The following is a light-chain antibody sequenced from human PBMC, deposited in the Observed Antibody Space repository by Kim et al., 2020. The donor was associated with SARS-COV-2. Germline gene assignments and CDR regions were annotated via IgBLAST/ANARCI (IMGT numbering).Light chain of an antibody. Sequence: PAVSVTSTCTGRSSDIESNTGNWNRQRRATAPNLLIYNTKQSPSGVPGRCSGARSATSASLAISGLKTEDEADYYCAAWDDSLNVVFGGGTQLTVL. CDR1: SSDIESNT. J-gene: IGLJ2*01. V-gene: IGLV1-44*01. CDR2: NTK. CDR3: AAWDDSLNVV.